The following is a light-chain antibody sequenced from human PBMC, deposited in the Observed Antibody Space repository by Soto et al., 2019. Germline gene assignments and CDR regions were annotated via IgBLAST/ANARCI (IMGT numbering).Light chain of an antibody. CDR1: KLASQS. CDR3: QVWDSRDDHRV. CDR2: DDS. Sequence: SYELTQPPSVSAAPGQTARMTCGGNKLASQSVHWYQQKPGQAPVLVVYDDSDRPSGIPERFSGSNSGGTATLTISRVEAGDEADYYCQVWDSRDDHRVFGGGTKLTVL. J-gene: IGLJ2*01. V-gene: IGLV3-21*02.